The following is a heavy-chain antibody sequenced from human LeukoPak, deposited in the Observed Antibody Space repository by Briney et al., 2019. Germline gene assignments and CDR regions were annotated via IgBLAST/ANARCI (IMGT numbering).Heavy chain of an antibody. D-gene: IGHD4-17*01. Sequence: PGGSLRLSCAASGFTFSSYAMSWVRQAPGKGLEWVSYISSSGSTIYYADSVKGRFTITRDNAKNSLYLQMNSLRAEDTAVYYFARAEEGCGDLRGWFDPWGQGTLVTVSS. CDR3: ARAEEGCGDLRGWFDP. J-gene: IGHJ5*02. CDR1: GFTFSSYA. V-gene: IGHV3-48*03. CDR2: ISSSGSTI.